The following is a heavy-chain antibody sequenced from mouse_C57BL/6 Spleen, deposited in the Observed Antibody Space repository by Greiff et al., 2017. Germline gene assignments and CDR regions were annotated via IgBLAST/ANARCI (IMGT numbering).Heavy chain of an antibody. V-gene: IGHV1-52*01. CDR2: IDPSDSET. Sequence: VQLQQPGAELVRPGSSVKLSCKASGYTFTSYWMHWVKQRPIQGLEWIGNIDPSDSETRYNQKFKDKATLTVDKSSSTAYMQLSSLTSEDSAVYYCERLGDYYGRCFDDWGKGTTLTVSS. D-gene: IGHD1-1*01. J-gene: IGHJ2*01. CDR1: GYTFTSYW. CDR3: ERLGDYYGRCFDD.